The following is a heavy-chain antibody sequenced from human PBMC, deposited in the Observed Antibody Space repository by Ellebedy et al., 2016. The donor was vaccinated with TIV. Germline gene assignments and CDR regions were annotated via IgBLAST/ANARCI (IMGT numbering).Heavy chain of an antibody. CDR3: ARSDSSGYYRGVKGAFDI. V-gene: IGHV4-38-2*02. J-gene: IGHJ3*02. D-gene: IGHD3-22*01. CDR1: GYSISSSYY. CDR2: IYHSGST. Sequence: SETLSLTCTVSGYSISSSYYWGWIRQPPGKGLEWIGSIYHSGSTYYNPSLKRRVTISVDTSKNQFSLKLSSVTAADTSVDYCARSDSSGYYRGVKGAFDIWGQGTTVTVSS.